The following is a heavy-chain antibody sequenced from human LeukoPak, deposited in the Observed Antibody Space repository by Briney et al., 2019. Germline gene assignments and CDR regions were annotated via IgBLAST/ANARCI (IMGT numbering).Heavy chain of an antibody. D-gene: IGHD4-17*01. CDR3: ARDNRWPSTYGDYFHDAFDI. J-gene: IGHJ3*02. Sequence: GGSLRLSCAASGFTFSSYWMSWVCQAPGKGLEWVANIKQDGSEKYYVDSVKGRFTISRDNAKNSLYLQMNSLRAEDTAVYYCARDNRWPSTYGDYFHDAFDIWGQGTMVTVSS. CDR1: GFTFSSYW. CDR2: IKQDGSEK. V-gene: IGHV3-7*05.